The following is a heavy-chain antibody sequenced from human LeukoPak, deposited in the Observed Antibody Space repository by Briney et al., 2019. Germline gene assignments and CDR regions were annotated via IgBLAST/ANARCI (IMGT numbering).Heavy chain of an antibody. V-gene: IGHV1-18*01. D-gene: IGHD1-7*01. CDR2: ISAYNGNT. CDR1: GYTFTSYG. J-gene: IGHJ4*02. CDR3: ARDQGRITGTTWSAALDY. Sequence: ASVKVSCKASGYTFTSYGISWVRQAPGQGLEWMGWISAYNGNTNYAQKLQGRVTMTTDTSTSTAYMELRSLRSDDTAVYYCARDQGRITGTTWSAALDYWGQGTLVTVSS.